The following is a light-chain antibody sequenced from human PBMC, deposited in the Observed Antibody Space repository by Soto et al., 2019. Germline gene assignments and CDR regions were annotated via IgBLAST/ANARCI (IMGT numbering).Light chain of an antibody. Sequence: QSALTQPPSVSGSPGQSVTISCTGTSSDVGSYNRVSWYQQPPGTAPKLMIYEVSNRPSGVPDRFSGSKSGNTASLTISGLQAEDEADYYCSSYTSSSTFGVFGPGTKLTVL. CDR3: SSYTSSSTFGV. V-gene: IGLV2-18*02. J-gene: IGLJ1*01. CDR2: EVS. CDR1: SSDVGSYNR.